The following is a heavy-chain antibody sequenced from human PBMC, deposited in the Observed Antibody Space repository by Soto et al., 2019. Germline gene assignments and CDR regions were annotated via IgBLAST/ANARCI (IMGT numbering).Heavy chain of an antibody. J-gene: IGHJ1*01. CDR2: ISSSSSYI. Sequence: EVQLVESGGGLVKPGGSLRLSCAASGFTFSSYSMNWVRKATGKGLEWVSSISSSSSYIYYADSVKGRFGISRDNAENSLYLQMNSLSAEDTAVYYLAMNLYYYDTSGFSYWGQCLLVTVSS. CDR1: GFTFSSYS. CDR3: AMNLYYYDTSGFSY. V-gene: IGHV3-21*01. D-gene: IGHD3-22*01.